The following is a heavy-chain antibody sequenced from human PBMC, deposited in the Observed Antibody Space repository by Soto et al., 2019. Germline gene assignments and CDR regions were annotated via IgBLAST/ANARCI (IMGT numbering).Heavy chain of an antibody. CDR1: GFTFSTYA. D-gene: IGHD6-13*01. J-gene: IGHJ4*02. V-gene: IGHV3-23*01. Sequence: PGGSLRLSCAASGFTFSTYAMSWVRQAPGKGLEWVSVISGSGGTTYCADSVKGRFTISRDNSKNTLYLQMNSLIAEDTAVYYCAKVRESAAAGHFDYWGQGTLVTVSS. CDR3: AKVRESAAAGHFDY. CDR2: ISGSGGTT.